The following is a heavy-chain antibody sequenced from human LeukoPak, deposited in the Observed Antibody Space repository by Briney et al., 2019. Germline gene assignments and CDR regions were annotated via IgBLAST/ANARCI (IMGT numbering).Heavy chain of an antibody. CDR1: GFTFSSYA. D-gene: IGHD1-26*01. J-gene: IGHJ4*02. CDR3: SRDSIVGATSTFDY. Sequence: PGGSLRLSCAASGFTFSSYAMHWVRQAPGKGLEYVSAISSNGGSTYYANSVKGRFTISRDNSKNTLYLQMGSLGAEDMAVYYCSRDSIVGATSTFDYWGQGTLVTVSS. V-gene: IGHV3-64*01. CDR2: ISSNGGST.